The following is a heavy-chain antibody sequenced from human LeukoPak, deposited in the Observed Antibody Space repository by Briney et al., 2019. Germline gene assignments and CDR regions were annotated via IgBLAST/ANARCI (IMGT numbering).Heavy chain of an antibody. Sequence: GGSLRLSCAVSGITLSNYGMSWVRQAPGKGLEWVAGLGGSGGTTNYADSVKGRFTISRDNRKNTLYQQMNSLRAEDTAVYFCAKRGVVIRVILVGFHKEAYYFDSWGQGALVTVSS. V-gene: IGHV3-23*01. CDR3: AKRGVVIRVILVGFHKEAYYFDS. CDR2: LGGSGGTT. J-gene: IGHJ4*02. D-gene: IGHD3-22*01. CDR1: GITLSNYG.